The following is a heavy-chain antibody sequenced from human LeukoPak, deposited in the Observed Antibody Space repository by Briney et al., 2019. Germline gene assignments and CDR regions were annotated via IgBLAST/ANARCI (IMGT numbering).Heavy chain of an antibody. CDR1: GYSISSGYY. V-gene: IGHV4-38-2*02. Sequence: SETLSLTCTVSGYSISSGYYWGWIRQPPGKGLEWIGIIYHSGSTYYSPSLKSRVTISVDTSKNQFSLKLSSVTAADTAVYYCARHGAAMITSRLYFDSWGQGILVTVS. D-gene: IGHD3-16*01. J-gene: IGHJ4*02. CDR2: IYHSGST. CDR3: ARHGAAMITSRLYFDS.